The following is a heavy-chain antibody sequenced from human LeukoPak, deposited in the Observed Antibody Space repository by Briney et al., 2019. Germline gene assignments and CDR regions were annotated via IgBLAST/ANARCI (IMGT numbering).Heavy chain of an antibody. V-gene: IGHV4-38-2*02. CDR3: ARGQTYYYDSSGYFPTPFDY. J-gene: IGHJ4*02. CDR2: IYHSGST. CDR1: GYSISSGYY. D-gene: IGHD3-22*01. Sequence: SETLSLTCTVSGYSISSGYYWGWIRQPPGKGLEWIGSIYHSGSTYYNPSLKSRVTISVDTSKNQFSLKLSSVTAADTAVYYCARGQTYYYDSSGYFPTPFDYWGQGTLVTVSS.